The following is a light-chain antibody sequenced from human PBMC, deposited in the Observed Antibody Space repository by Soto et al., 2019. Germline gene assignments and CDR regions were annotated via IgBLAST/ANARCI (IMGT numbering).Light chain of an antibody. V-gene: IGKV3-20*01. J-gene: IGKJ3*01. CDR2: GAS. CDR3: QQYGSSPFT. CDR1: QSVSSSY. Sequence: EIVLTQSPGTLSLSPGERATLSCRASQSVSSSYLAWYQQKPGQAPRLLIYGASSRATGIPDRFRGSGSGTDFTLTISRLEPEACAVYYCQQYGSSPFTFGPGTKVDIK.